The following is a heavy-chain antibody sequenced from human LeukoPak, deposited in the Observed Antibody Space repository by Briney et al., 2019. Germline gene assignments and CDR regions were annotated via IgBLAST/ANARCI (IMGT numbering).Heavy chain of an antibody. CDR1: GDSISSSNW. Sequence: SETLSLTCAVSGDSISSSNWWSWVRQPPGKGLEWIGEIYHSGSTNYNPSLKSRVTISVDKSKNQFSLKLSSVTAADTAVYYCARLTSYDQPAGWFDPWGQGTLVTVSS. CDR3: ARLTSYDQPAGWFDP. J-gene: IGHJ5*02. V-gene: IGHV4-4*02. D-gene: IGHD5-18*01. CDR2: IYHSGST.